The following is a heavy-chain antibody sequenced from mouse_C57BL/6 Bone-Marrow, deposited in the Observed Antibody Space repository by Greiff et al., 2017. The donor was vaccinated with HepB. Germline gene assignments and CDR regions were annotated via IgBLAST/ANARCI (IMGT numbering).Heavy chain of an antibody. CDR1: GFTFSSYA. V-gene: IGHV5-4*01. D-gene: IGHD1-1*01. CDR3: ARDLLLRPEAY. CDR2: ISDGGSYT. J-gene: IGHJ3*01. Sequence: EVKLVESGGGLVKPGGSLKLSCAASGFTFSSYAMSWVRQTPEKRLEWVATISDGGSYTYYPDNVKGRFTISRDKAKNNLYLQMSHLKSEDTAMYYCARDLLLRPEAYGGQGTLVTVAA.